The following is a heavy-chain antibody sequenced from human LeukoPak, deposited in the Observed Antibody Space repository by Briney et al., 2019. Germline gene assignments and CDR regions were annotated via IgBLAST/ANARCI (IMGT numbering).Heavy chain of an antibody. V-gene: IGHV4-34*01. J-gene: IGHJ4*02. CDR2: INHRGAT. Sequence: SETLSLTCAVFGGSLSDHDWSWIRQPPGKGQEWIGEINHRGATNYNPSLKSRVTLSLDTSKNQVSLKLNSLTAADTAVYYCARGKGDLSMIVMIVTAVEFYFDSWGPGTLVTVSS. D-gene: IGHD3-22*01. CDR3: ARGKGDLSMIVMIVTAVEFYFDS. CDR1: GGSLSDHD.